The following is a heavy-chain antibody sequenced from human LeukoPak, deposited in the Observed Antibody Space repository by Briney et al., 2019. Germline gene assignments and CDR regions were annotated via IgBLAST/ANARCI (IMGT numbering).Heavy chain of an antibody. CDR2: IYHSGST. Sequence: SETLSLTCAVSGGSISSSNWWSWVRPPPGKGLEWIGEIYHSGSTNYNPSLKSRVTISVDKSKNQFSLKLSSVTAADTAVYYCARDRAGYYYDSSGYSRYFDLWGRGTLVTVSS. CDR1: GGSISSSNW. J-gene: IGHJ2*01. CDR3: ARDRAGYYYDSSGYSRYFDL. V-gene: IGHV4-4*02. D-gene: IGHD3-22*01.